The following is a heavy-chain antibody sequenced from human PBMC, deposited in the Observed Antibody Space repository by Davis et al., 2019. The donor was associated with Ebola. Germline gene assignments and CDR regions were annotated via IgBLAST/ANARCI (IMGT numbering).Heavy chain of an antibody. J-gene: IGHJ4*02. CDR1: GFTFSSYG. CDR2: ISSSSSYI. Sequence: GGSLRLSCAASGFTFSSYGMNWVRQAPGKGLEWVSSISSSSSYIYYADSVKGRFTISRDNAKNSLYLQMNSLRAEDTAVYYCARGATVTTSYFDYWGQGTLVTVSS. CDR3: ARGATVTTSYFDY. D-gene: IGHD4-17*01. V-gene: IGHV3-21*01.